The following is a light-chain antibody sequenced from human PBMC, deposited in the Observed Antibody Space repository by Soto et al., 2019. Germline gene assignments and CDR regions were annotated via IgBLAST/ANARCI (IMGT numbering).Light chain of an antibody. CDR2: DAS. V-gene: IGKV1-5*01. Sequence: DVPMTQSPSTLSASVGDRVTITCRASQSVGKWLAWFQQKPGKDPKLLIFDASTLESGVSSRFSGSGFGTEFTLTISGLQPDDFATYFCQQYNNYPWTFGQGTKVEVK. J-gene: IGKJ1*01. CDR3: QQYNNYPWT. CDR1: QSVGKW.